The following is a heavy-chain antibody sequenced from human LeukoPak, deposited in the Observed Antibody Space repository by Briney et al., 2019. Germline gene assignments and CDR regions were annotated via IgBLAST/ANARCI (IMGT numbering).Heavy chain of an antibody. D-gene: IGHD3-10*01. J-gene: IGHJ4*02. CDR1: GDSVTTNVAT. V-gene: IGHV6-1*01. CDR3: ARRSPGRGDFDY. CDR2: TYYRSKWYN. Sequence: SQTLSLTCALSGDSVTTNVATWNWIRQSPSRGLEWLATTYYRSKWYNDFAVSVKSRIAINADTSKNQFSLQLNSMSPEDTAVYYGARRSPGRGDFDYWGPGTLVTVSS.